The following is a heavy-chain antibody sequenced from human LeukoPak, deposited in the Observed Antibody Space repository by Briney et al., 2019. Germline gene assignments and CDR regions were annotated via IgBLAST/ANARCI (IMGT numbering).Heavy chain of an antibody. Sequence: GRSLRLSCAASGFTLSTYGMHWVPQAPGKGLECVAVISSDGSNKFYADSVKGRFTISRDGSKNTLYLQMNSLRPDDTAVYFCAKPQVTANWYYFHYWGQGTLVTVSS. CDR2: ISSDGSNK. D-gene: IGHD2-21*02. CDR1: GFTLSTYG. V-gene: IGHV3-30*18. J-gene: IGHJ4*02. CDR3: AKPQVTANWYYFHY.